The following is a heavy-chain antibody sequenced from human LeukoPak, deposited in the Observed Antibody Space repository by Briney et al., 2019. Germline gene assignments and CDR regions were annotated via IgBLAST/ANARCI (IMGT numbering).Heavy chain of an antibody. J-gene: IGHJ4*02. D-gene: IGHD6-13*01. Sequence: GGSLRLSCAASGFTFSSYGMHWVRQSPGKGLEWVAVIRFDGSHVYYGDSVKGRFTISRDNSKKTLFLQMDSLRAEDTAVYYCARWDISAADIDYWGQGTLVTVTA. CDR1: GFTFSSYG. V-gene: IGHV3-33*01. CDR3: ARWDISAADIDY. CDR2: IRFDGSHV.